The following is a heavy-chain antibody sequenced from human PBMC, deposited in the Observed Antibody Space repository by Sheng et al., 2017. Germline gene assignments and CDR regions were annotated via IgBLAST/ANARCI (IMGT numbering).Heavy chain of an antibody. V-gene: IGHV4-59*12. D-gene: IGHD2-15*01. CDR2: ISYTGST. Sequence: QVQLQESGPGLVKPSETLSLTCTVSGGSINTYYWTWIRQPPGKALEYIGYISYTGSTNHNPSLKSRVTISVDTSKKQFSLKLTSVTAADTAVYYCARSLKVAGRDYYYYYMDVWGQGTRSPVSS. CDR1: GGSINTYY. J-gene: IGHJ6*03. CDR3: ARSLKVAGRDYYYYYMDV.